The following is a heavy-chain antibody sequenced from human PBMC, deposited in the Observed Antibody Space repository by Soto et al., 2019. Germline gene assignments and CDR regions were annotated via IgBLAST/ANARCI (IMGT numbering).Heavy chain of an antibody. CDR1: GFTFSSYA. D-gene: IGHD1-1*01. CDR3: ARDQGTTCWSRSPFEY. V-gene: IGHV3-30-3*01. J-gene: IGHJ4*02. Sequence: QVQLVESGGGVVQPGRSLRLSCVASGFTFSSYAIHWVRQAPGKGLDWVAVISGDGDNTFYGDSVKGRFSISRDNPRNTLYLLMDSLRPDDTAVYYCARDQGTTCWSRSPFEYWGQGTLVTVSS. CDR2: ISGDGDNT.